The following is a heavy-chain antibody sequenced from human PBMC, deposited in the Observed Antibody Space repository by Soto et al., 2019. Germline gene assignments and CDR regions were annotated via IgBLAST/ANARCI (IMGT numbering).Heavy chain of an antibody. Sequence: EVQMVESGGGLVKPGGSLRLSCAASGFTFSSYSMNWVRQAPGKGLEWVSSISSSSSYIYYADSVKGRFTISRDNAKNSLYLQMNSLRAEDTAVYYCARDGTAINNWFDPWGQGTLVTVSS. V-gene: IGHV3-21*01. D-gene: IGHD1-26*01. J-gene: IGHJ5*02. CDR3: ARDGTAINNWFDP. CDR1: GFTFSSYS. CDR2: ISSSSSYI.